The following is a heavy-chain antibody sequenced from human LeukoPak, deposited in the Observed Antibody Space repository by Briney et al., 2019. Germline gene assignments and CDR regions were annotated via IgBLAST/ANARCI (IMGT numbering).Heavy chain of an antibody. CDR3: AKDSGDSSGYYPIFDY. D-gene: IGHD3-22*01. V-gene: IGHV3-23*01. CDR2: ISGSGGST. J-gene: IGHJ4*02. Sequence: PGGALRLSCAASGFTFSSYAMSWVRQAPGKGLEWVSAISGSGGSTYYADSVKGRFTISRDNSKNTLYLQMNSLRAEDTAVYYCAKDSGDSSGYYPIFDYWGQGTLVTVSS. CDR1: GFTFSSYA.